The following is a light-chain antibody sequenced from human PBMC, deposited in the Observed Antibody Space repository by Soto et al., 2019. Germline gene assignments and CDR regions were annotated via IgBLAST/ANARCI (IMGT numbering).Light chain of an antibody. CDR3: SSYTRDTALV. CDR2: EVT. CDR1: TSDIGSYDF. V-gene: IGLV2-14*01. J-gene: IGLJ1*01. Sequence: QSALTQPASVSGSPGQWITISCTGTTSDIGSYDFVSWYQQHPGKAPKLMIYEVTNRPSGVSNRFSGSKSGSTASLTISGLQVEDEADYYCSSYTRDTALVFGPGTKLTVL.